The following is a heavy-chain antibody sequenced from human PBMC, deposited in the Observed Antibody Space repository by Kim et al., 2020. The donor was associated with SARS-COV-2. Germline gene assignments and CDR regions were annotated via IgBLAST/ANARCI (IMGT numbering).Heavy chain of an antibody. CDR3: ARLNGGDY. D-gene: IGHD2-8*01. Sequence: TLSLTCTVSGGSISSTSYYWGWIRQPPGKGLEWIGSIYYSGNTYYNPSLKNRVTISVDTSKNQFSLNLSSVTAADTAVYYCARLNGGDYWGQGTLVTVS. J-gene: IGHJ4*02. CDR2: IYYSGNT. V-gene: IGHV4-39*01. CDR1: GGSISSTSYY.